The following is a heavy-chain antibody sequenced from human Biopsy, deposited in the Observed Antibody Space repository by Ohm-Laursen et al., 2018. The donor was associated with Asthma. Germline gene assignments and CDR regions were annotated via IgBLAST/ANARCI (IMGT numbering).Heavy chain of an antibody. Sequence: SDTLSLTCTFSGGSINSDYWSWIRQPPGKGLEWIGLSSYSGFRKYNPSLKSRVTISVDTPKNQLSLNLTSVIAADTAVYYCARDQGDSKFDYWGQGILVTVSS. J-gene: IGHJ4*02. V-gene: IGHV4-59*07. CDR1: GGSINSDY. CDR3: ARDQGDSKFDY. CDR2: SSYSGFR. D-gene: IGHD3-16*01.